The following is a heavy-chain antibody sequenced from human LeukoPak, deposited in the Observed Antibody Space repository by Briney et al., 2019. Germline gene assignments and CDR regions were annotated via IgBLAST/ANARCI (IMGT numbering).Heavy chain of an antibody. CDR1: GFTFSSYG. CDR2: IYYSGST. J-gene: IGHJ4*02. Sequence: LRLSCAASGFTFSSYGMHWVRQAPGKGLEWIGSIYYSGSTYYNPSLKSRVTISVDTSKNQFSLKLSSVTAADTAVYYCAREIVGAHVDYWGQGTLVTVSS. D-gene: IGHD1-26*01. CDR3: AREIVGAHVDY. V-gene: IGHV4-39*07.